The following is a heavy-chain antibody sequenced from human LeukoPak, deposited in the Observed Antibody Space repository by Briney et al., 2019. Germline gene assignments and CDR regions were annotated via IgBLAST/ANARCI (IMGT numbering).Heavy chain of an antibody. CDR2: ISSSSSTI. V-gene: IGHV3-48*01. Sequence: GGSLILSCEASGFTFTTYSMNWVRQAPGEGLGWVSYISSSSSTIYYADSVKGRFTTSRDNAKNSLYLQMNSLRAEDTTVYYCAREFRGVISYFDYWGQGTLVTVSS. CDR1: GFTFTTYS. D-gene: IGHD3-10*01. CDR3: AREFRGVISYFDY. J-gene: IGHJ4*02.